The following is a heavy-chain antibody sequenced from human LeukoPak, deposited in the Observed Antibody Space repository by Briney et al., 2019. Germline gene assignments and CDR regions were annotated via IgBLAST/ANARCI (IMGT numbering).Heavy chain of an antibody. Sequence: SETLSLTCTVSGGSISSSSYYWGWIRQPPGKGLEWIGSIYYSGSTYYNPSLKSRVTISVDTSKNQFSLKLSSVTAADTAVYYCARTGFWSGERYYYYGMDVWGQGTTVTVSS. J-gene: IGHJ6*02. CDR2: IYYSGST. CDR1: GGSISSSSYY. V-gene: IGHV4-39*01. CDR3: ARTGFWSGERYYYYGMDV. D-gene: IGHD3-3*01.